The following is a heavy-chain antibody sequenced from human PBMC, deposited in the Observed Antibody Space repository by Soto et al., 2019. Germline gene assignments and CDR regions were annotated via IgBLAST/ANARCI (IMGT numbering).Heavy chain of an antibody. CDR2: ISYDGSNK. D-gene: IGHD3-3*01. J-gene: IGHJ6*02. Sequence: QVQLVESGGGVVQPGRSLRLSCAASGLTFSSYAIHWVRQAPGKGLEWVALISYDGSNKYYADSVKGRFTLSRDNSKNTLFLQMNSLRAEDTAVYYCARDHDFWSGYSPSYGMDVWGQGTTVTVYS. CDR1: GLTFSSYA. CDR3: ARDHDFWSGYSPSYGMDV. V-gene: IGHV3-30-3*01.